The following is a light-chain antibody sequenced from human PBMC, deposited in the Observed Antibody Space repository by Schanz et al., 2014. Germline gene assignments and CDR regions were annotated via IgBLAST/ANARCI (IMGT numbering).Light chain of an antibody. CDR3: QQYVESPGT. J-gene: IGKJ1*01. V-gene: IGKV3-20*01. Sequence: ETVLTQSPGPLSLSPGERATLSCRASQSVSRSYLAWYQQKPGQAPRLLIYGASSRATGIPDRFSGSGSGTDFTLTISRLEAEDFAVYYCQQYVESPGTFGQGTRLEI. CDR2: GAS. CDR1: QSVSRSY.